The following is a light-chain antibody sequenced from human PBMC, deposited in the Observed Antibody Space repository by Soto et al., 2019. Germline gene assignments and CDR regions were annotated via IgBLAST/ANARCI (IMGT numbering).Light chain of an antibody. CDR2: DAS. Sequence: DIQMTQSPSSLSASVGDRVNITCRASRSISTFLNWYQHKPGTAPKLLIYDASRLQSGVPSRCSGSASGTDFTLTIGSLRPEDVATYYCQQSDSIPTFGGGTKVEI. V-gene: IGKV1-39*01. CDR3: QQSDSIPT. J-gene: IGKJ4*01. CDR1: RSISTF.